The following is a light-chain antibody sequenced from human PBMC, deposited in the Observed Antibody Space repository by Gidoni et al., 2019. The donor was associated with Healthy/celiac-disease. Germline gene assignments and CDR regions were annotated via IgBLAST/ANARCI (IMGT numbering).Light chain of an antibody. J-gene: IGKJ4*01. CDR1: QSRLHSNGYNY. CDR2: LGS. Sequence: DIVMTQSPLSLPVPPDEPASISFRSSQSRLHSNGYNYLVWYLQKPGQSPQLLIYLGSNRASGGPDRFSGSGSGTDFTLKISRGEAEDVGVYYCMQALQTPELTFGGGTKVEIK. V-gene: IGKV2-28*01. CDR3: MQALQTPELT.